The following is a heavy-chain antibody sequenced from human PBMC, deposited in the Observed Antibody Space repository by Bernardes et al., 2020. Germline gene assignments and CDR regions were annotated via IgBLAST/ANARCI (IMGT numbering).Heavy chain of an antibody. D-gene: IGHD6-6*01. CDR1: GYTFTSYG. J-gene: IGHJ6*03. CDR3: ARENIAARLVYYYYMDV. Sequence: ASVKVSCKASGYTFTSYGISWVRQAPGQGLEWMGWISAYNGNTNYAQKLQGRVTMTTDTSTSTAYMELRSLRSDDTAVYYCARENIAARLVYYYYMDVWGKGTTVTVSS. V-gene: IGHV1-18*01. CDR2: ISAYNGNT.